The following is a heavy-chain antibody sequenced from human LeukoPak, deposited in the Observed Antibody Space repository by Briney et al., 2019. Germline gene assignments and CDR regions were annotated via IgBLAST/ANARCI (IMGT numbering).Heavy chain of an antibody. J-gene: IGHJ4*02. CDR3: ARQGELAIDY. V-gene: IGHV4-59*08. Sequence: KPSETLSLTCTVSGGSISTYYWSWIRQSPGKGLEWIGFIYNTGRTNYNPSLQSRVTMSIDTSKNQFSLKLSSVTAADTAVYYCARQGELAIDYWGQGTLVTVSS. D-gene: IGHD1-26*01. CDR1: GGSISTYY. CDR2: IYNTGRT.